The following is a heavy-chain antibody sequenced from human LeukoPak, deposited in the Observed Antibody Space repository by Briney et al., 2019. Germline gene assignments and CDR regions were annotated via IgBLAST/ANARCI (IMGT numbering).Heavy chain of an antibody. D-gene: IGHD4-17*01. J-gene: IGHJ3*02. CDR2: IYYSGST. CDR3: ARHDDYGRAFDI. Sequence: SETLSLTCTVSGGCISSYYWSWIRQPPGKGLEWIGYIYYSGSTNYNPPLKSRVTISVDTSKNQFSLKLSSVTPAATAVYYCARHDDYGRAFDIWGQGTMVTVPS. V-gene: IGHV4-59*08. CDR1: GGCISSYY.